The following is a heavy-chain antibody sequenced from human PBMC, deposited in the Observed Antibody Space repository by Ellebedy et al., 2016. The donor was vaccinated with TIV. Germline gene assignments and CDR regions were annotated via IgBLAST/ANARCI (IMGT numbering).Heavy chain of an antibody. CDR2: IIPIFGTA. CDR3: ARVVVVPNYYYYYGMDV. CDR1: GGTFSNYA. Sequence: SVKVSCKASGGTFSNYAISWVRRAPGQGLEWMGGIIPIFGTANYAQKFQGRVTITADESTSTAYMELSSLRSEDTAVYYCARVVVVPNYYYYYGMDVWGQGTTVTVSS. V-gene: IGHV1-69*13. D-gene: IGHD2-2*01. J-gene: IGHJ6*02.